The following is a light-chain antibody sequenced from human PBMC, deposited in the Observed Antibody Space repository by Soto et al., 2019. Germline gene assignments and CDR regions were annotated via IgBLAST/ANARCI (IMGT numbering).Light chain of an antibody. J-gene: IGLJ1*01. CDR3: QSYATGLSVLYV. Sequence: QSVLTQPPSVSGAPGQRVTISCTGSSSNIGAGYDVHWYQQLPGTALKLLIYGNNNRPSGVPDRFSGSKSGTSASLAVTGLQAEDEADYYCQSYATGLSVLYVFGTGTKLTVL. V-gene: IGLV1-40*01. CDR2: GNN. CDR1: SSNIGAGYD.